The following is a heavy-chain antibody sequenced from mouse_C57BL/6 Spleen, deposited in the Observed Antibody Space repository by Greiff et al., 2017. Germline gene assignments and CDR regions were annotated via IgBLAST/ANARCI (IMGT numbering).Heavy chain of an antibody. CDR2: IYPRSGNT. CDR3: ARVAADSSVPGY. Sequence: VQLQQSGAELARPGASVKLSCKASGYTFTSYGIRWVKQRTGQGLEWIGAIYPRSGNTYYNEKFKGKATLTADKSSSTAYMELRSLTSEDSAVYFCARVAADSSVPGYWGQCTTLTVSS. J-gene: IGHJ2*01. V-gene: IGHV1-81*01. CDR1: GYTFTSYG. D-gene: IGHD3-2*02.